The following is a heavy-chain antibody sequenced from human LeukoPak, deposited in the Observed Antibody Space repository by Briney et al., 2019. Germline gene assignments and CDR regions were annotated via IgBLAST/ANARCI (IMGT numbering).Heavy chain of an antibody. CDR1: GFTFSSYE. D-gene: IGHD3-10*01. CDR2: ISSSGSTI. V-gene: IGHV3-48*03. CDR3: ARDLAYYYGSGSYD. Sequence: PGGSLRLSCAASGFTFSSYEMSWVRQAPGKGLEWVSYISSSGSTIYYADSVKGRFTISRDNAKNSLYRQMNSLRAEDTAVYYCARDLAYYYGSGSYDWGQGTLVTVSS. J-gene: IGHJ4*02.